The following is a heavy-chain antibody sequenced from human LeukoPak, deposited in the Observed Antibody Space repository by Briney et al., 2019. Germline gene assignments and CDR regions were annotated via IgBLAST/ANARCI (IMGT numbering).Heavy chain of an antibody. D-gene: IGHD3-10*02. J-gene: IGHJ5*02. CDR3: IPCSGDFDSPFFCDH. CDR1: GGSSSGYY. CDR2: INHGGST. V-gene: IGHV4-34*03. Sequence: SETLSVTCAVSGGSSSGYYWSWICPPPGKGLEWIGEINHGGSTNYNPSLKCRATISLETSKNKFSLKLSSVTSEATAVPYFIPCSGDFDSPFFCDHWGQGILVTVSS.